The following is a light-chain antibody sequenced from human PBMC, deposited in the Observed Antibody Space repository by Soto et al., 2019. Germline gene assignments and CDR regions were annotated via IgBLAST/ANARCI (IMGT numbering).Light chain of an antibody. J-gene: IGKJ2*01. Sequence: DIQLTQSPSALSASIGDRVTITCRASQSISDWLAWYQQKPGKAPNLLIYKASSLNSAVPSRFSASGSGTEFTLTISNLKPDHFATYYCQHYNSDSNTFGQGTKLEIK. V-gene: IGKV1-5*03. CDR2: KAS. CDR3: QHYNSDSNT. CDR1: QSISDW.